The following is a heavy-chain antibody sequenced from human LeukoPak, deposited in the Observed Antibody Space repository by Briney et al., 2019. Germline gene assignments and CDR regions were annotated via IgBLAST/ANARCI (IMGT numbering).Heavy chain of an antibody. CDR1: GYSFTSYN. Sequence: ASVNVSCTASGYSFTSYNINWVRQAPGQGLEWMGWISGYNGNTNYAQKLQGRVTMTTDTSTSTAYMELRSLRSDDTAVYYCARGTAGGLIWGQGTMVTVSS. J-gene: IGHJ3*02. CDR3: ARGTAGGLI. CDR2: ISGYNGNT. D-gene: IGHD6-25*01. V-gene: IGHV1-18*01.